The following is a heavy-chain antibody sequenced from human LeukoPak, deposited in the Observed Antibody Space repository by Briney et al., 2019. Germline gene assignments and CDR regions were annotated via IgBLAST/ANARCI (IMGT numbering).Heavy chain of an antibody. CDR2: IKYDGSKK. CDR1: GFTFSSYW. Sequence: PGGSLRLSCAASGFTFSSYWMSWVRQAPGQGLEWVANIKYDGSKKYYVDSVKGRFSISTDNAQNSLYLQMNSLRAEDTAVYYCARSAPFGNNWFDPWGQGTLVTVSS. D-gene: IGHD3-3*01. J-gene: IGHJ5*02. CDR3: ARSAPFGNNWFDP. V-gene: IGHV3-7*01.